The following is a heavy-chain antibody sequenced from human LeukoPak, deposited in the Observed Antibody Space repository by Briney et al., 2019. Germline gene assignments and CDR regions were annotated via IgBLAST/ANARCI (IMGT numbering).Heavy chain of an antibody. D-gene: IGHD4-11*01. CDR1: GYTFTSSW. CDR3: ALLTSKGLEF. Sequence: GESLKISCTGSGYTFTSSWIGLARQMPGKGLEWMAIIFPQDSQTTYTPSFQGQVIISADKSISAAYLQWNTLKASGTAMYYCALLTSKGLEFWGQGTLVTVSS. J-gene: IGHJ4*02. CDR2: IFPQDSQT. V-gene: IGHV5-51*01.